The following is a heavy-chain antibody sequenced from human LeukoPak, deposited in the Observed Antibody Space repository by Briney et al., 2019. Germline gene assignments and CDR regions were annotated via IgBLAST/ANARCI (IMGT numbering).Heavy chain of an antibody. D-gene: IGHD3-10*01. Sequence: GGSLRLSCAASGFTFSDYYMSWIRQAPGKGLEWVSYISSSGSTIYYADSVKGRFTISRDNAKNSLYLQMNSLRAEGTAVYYCARSLWFGDAFDIWGQGTMVTVSS. CDR1: GFTFSDYY. J-gene: IGHJ3*02. CDR3: ARSLWFGDAFDI. CDR2: ISSSGSTI. V-gene: IGHV3-11*01.